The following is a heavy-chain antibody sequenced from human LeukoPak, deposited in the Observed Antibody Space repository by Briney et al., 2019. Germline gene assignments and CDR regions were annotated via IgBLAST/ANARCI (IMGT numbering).Heavy chain of an antibody. V-gene: IGHV3-33*01. CDR3: ARAPVAASYYFDY. CDR1: GFTFSSYV. CDR2: IWSDGSNK. J-gene: IGHJ4*02. Sequence: PGRSLRLSCAASGFTFSSYVMHWVRQAPGKGLEWVAVIWSDGSNKYYADSVKGRFTISRDNSKNTLFLQMNTLRAEDTAVYYCARAPVAASYYFDYWGQGTLVTVSS. D-gene: IGHD6-19*01.